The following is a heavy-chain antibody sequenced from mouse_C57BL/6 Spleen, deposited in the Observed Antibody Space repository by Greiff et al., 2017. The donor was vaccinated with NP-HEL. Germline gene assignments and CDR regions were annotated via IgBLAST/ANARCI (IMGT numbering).Heavy chain of an antibody. D-gene: IGHD1-1*01. CDR2: IYPSDSET. CDR1: GYTFTSYW. J-gene: IGHJ1*03. CDR3: ASDLLRGYFDV. V-gene: IGHV1-61*01. Sequence: QVQLQQPGAELVRPGSSVKLSCKASGYTFTSYWMDWVKQRPGQGLEWIGNIYPSDSETHYNQKFKDKATLTVDKSSSTAYMQLSSLTSEDCAVYYCASDLLRGYFDVWGTGTTVTVSS.